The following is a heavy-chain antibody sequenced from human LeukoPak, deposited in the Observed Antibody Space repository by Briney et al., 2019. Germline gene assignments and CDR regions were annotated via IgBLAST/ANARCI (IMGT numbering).Heavy chain of an antibody. Sequence: SETLSLTCTVSGGSISSGDYYWSWIRQPPGKGLEWIGYIYYSGSTYYNPSLKSRVTISVDTSKNQCSLKLSSVTAADTDVYYCDRMGTDMLTGYFDYWGRGTLVTVSS. CDR1: GGSISSGDYY. D-gene: IGHD3-9*01. CDR3: DRMGTDMLTGYFDY. CDR2: IYYSGST. V-gene: IGHV4-30-4*01. J-gene: IGHJ4*02.